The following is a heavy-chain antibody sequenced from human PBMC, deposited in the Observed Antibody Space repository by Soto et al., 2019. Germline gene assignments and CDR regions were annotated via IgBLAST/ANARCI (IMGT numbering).Heavy chain of an antibody. Sequence: GGSLRLSCAASGFTSSNYWMHWVRQDPGKGLVWVSYIGTDETTSAYADSVKGRFTISRDNAKNTLYLQMYSLRVEDTAVYYCARGSAVTVPKNPYSWGQGTLVTVYS. D-gene: IGHD6-19*01. V-gene: IGHV3-74*01. CDR3: ARGSAVTVPKNPYS. J-gene: IGHJ4*02. CDR1: GFTSSNYW. CDR2: IGTDETTS.